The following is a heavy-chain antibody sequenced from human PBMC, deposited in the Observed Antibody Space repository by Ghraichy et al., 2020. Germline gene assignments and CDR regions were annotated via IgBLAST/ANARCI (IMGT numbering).Heavy chain of an antibody. V-gene: IGHV3-73*01. Sequence: GESLNISCAASGFTFSGSAMHWVRQASGKGLEWVGRIRSKANSYATAYAASVKGRFTISRDDSKNTAYLQMNSLKTEDTAVYYCTRHQITTGAGNYYYYYMDVWGKGTTVTVSS. J-gene: IGHJ6*03. D-gene: IGHD4-11*01. CDR1: GFTFSGSA. CDR2: IRSKANSYAT. CDR3: TRHQITTGAGNYYYYYMDV.